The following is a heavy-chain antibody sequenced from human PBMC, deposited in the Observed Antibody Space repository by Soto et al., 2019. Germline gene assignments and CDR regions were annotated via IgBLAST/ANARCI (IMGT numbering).Heavy chain of an antibody. J-gene: IGHJ6*03. Sequence: GGSLRLSCAASGFTFSSYAMSWVRQAPGKGLEWVSAISGSCGSTYYADSVKGRFTISRDNSKNTLYLQINSLRAEDTAVYYCAKRGYYGSGSYYKDIYYYYYMDVWGKGTTVTVSS. CDR2: ISGSCGST. CDR1: GFTFSSYA. CDR3: AKRGYYGSGSYYKDIYYYYYMDV. V-gene: IGHV3-23*01. D-gene: IGHD3-10*01.